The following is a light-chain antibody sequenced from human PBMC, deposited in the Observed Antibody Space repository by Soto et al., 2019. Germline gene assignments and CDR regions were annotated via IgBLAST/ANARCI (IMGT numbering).Light chain of an antibody. CDR2: KAS. Sequence: DIHMTQSPSTLSASVGDRVTITCRASQSISSWLAWYQQKPGKAPKLLIYKASSLQSGVPSRFSGSGSGTDFTLTISSLQPEDFATYYCRQANSFPLTFGQGTRLEI. V-gene: IGKV1-5*03. J-gene: IGKJ5*01. CDR1: QSISSW. CDR3: RQANSFPLT.